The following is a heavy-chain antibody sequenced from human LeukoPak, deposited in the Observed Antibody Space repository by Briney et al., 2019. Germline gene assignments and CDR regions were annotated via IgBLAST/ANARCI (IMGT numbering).Heavy chain of an antibody. V-gene: IGHV4-59*08. CDR2: IYYSGST. J-gene: IGHJ4*02. CDR1: GGSISRYY. D-gene: IGHD1-1*01. CDR3: ARHQAPTSRFDY. Sequence: PSETLSLTCTVSGGSISRYYWSWIRQPPGKGLEWIGYIYYSGSTNYNPSLKSRVTISVDTSKNQFSLKLSSVTAADTAVYYCARHQAPTSRFDYWGQGTLVTVSS.